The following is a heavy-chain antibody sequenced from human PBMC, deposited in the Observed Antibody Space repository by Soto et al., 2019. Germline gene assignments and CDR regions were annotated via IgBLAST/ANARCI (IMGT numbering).Heavy chain of an antibody. CDR3: TIVSYISPIIGRFDY. CDR1: GFIFSNAW. V-gene: IGHV3-15*07. CDR2: VKSKNDGGTT. J-gene: IGHJ4*01. D-gene: IGHD3-10*01. Sequence: GGSLRLSCAASGFIFSNAWINWVRQAPGKGLEWVGRVKSKNDGGTTDFAALVKGRFAISRDDSKNMVYLEMNNLQTEDTAMYYCTIVSYISPIIGRFDYWGHGTLVTVSS.